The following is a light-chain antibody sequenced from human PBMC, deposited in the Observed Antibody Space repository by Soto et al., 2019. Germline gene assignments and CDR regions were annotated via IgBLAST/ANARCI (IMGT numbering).Light chain of an antibody. CDR1: SSDVGGYNY. J-gene: IGLJ1*01. Sequence: QSALTQPASVSGSPGQSITMSCTGTSSDVGGYNYVSWYQQHPGKAPKLIIYGVSNRPSGVANRFSGSKSGNTASLTISGLQAEDEADYYCSSYTSSSTLYVFGTGTKVTVL. CDR2: GVS. V-gene: IGLV2-14*01. CDR3: SSYTSSSTLYV.